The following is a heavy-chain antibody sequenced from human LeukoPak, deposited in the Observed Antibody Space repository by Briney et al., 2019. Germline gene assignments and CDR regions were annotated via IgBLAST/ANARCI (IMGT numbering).Heavy chain of an antibody. D-gene: IGHD6-13*01. Sequence: GGSLRLSCEASGFTFTTYAMYWVRQAPGKGLEYVSTVSSDGVNTYYANSVKGRFTISRDNSKNTLYLQMGSLRGEDTAMYFCAAAAAGTQLFDYWGQGTLVTVSS. J-gene: IGHJ4*02. CDR2: VSSDGVNT. CDR3: AAAAAGTQLFDY. CDR1: GFTFTTYA. V-gene: IGHV3-64*01.